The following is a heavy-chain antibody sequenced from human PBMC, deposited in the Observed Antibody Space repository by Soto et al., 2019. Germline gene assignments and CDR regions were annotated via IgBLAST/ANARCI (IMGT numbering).Heavy chain of an antibody. Sequence: PSETLSLTCTVSGASISSTSSNYWGWTRQPPGRGLEWIGNIYYSGSTRYNPSLKSRVTISVDTSKNQFSLKLTSVTASDTAVYFCARHVVDYFGSGRIYDIDYWGHGTLVTVSS. CDR2: IYYSGST. CDR1: GASISSTSSNY. V-gene: IGHV4-39*01. J-gene: IGHJ4*01. CDR3: ARHVVDYFGSGRIYDIDY. D-gene: IGHD3-10*01.